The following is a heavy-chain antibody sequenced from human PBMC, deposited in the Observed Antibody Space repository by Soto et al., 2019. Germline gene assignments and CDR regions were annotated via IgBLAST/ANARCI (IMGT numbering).Heavy chain of an antibody. CDR1: GGTFSSYA. Sequence: WASVKVSCKASGGTFSSYAISWVRQAPGQGLEWMGGIIPIFGTANYAQKFQGRVTITADKSTSTAYMELSSLRSEDTAVYYCARGGGEWLLDYYYYGMDVWGQGTTVTVSS. J-gene: IGHJ6*02. D-gene: IGHD3-3*01. V-gene: IGHV1-69*06. CDR3: ARGGGEWLLDYYYYGMDV. CDR2: IIPIFGTA.